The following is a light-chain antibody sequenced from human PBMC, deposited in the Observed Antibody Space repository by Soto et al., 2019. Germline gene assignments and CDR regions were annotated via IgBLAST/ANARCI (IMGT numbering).Light chain of an antibody. CDR3: QQLNSYPLT. Sequence: DIQMTHSPSTLSASVVDRVTITFRASQSISSWLAWYQQKPGKAPKLLIYDASSLESGVPSRFSGSGSGTDFTLTISSLQPEDFATYYCQQLNSYPLTFGQGTRLEIK. CDR2: DAS. CDR1: QSISSW. V-gene: IGKV1-5*01. J-gene: IGKJ5*01.